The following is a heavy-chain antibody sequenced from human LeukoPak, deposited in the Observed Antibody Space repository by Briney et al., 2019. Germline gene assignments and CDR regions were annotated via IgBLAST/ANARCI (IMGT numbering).Heavy chain of an antibody. Sequence: SETLSLTCTVSGGSISSSSYYWGWIRQPPGKGLEWIGSIYYSGSTYYNPSLKSRVTISVDTFKNQFSLKLSSVTAADTAVYYCARVYRAMVGGWFDPWGQGTLVTVSS. J-gene: IGHJ5*02. D-gene: IGHD5-18*01. V-gene: IGHV4-39*01. CDR3: ARVYRAMVGGWFDP. CDR1: GGSISSSSYY. CDR2: IYYSGST.